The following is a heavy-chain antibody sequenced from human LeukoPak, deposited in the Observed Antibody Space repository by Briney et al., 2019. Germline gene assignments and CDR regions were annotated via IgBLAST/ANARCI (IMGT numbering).Heavy chain of an antibody. Sequence: ASVKVSCKVSGYTLTELSMHWVRQAPGKGLEWMGGFDPEDGETIYAQKFQGRVTMTEDTSTDTAYMELSSLRSEDTAVYYCATTDMGYYYDSSGYYYFDYWGQGTLVTVSP. CDR3: ATTDMGYYYDSSGYYYFDY. CDR1: GYTLTELS. J-gene: IGHJ4*02. D-gene: IGHD3-22*01. CDR2: FDPEDGET. V-gene: IGHV1-24*01.